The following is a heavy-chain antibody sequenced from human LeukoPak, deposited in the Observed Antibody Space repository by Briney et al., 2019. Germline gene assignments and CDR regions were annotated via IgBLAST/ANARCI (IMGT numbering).Heavy chain of an antibody. D-gene: IGHD4-23*01. Sequence: ASVKVSCKASGYTFTGYYMHWVRQAPGQGLEWMGWINPNSGGTNYAQKFQGRVTMTRDTSISTAYMELYRLRSDDTAVYYCARALGDYGGIFDYWGQETLVTVSS. CDR3: ARALGDYGGIFDY. CDR1: GYTFTGYY. V-gene: IGHV1-2*02. CDR2: INPNSGGT. J-gene: IGHJ4*02.